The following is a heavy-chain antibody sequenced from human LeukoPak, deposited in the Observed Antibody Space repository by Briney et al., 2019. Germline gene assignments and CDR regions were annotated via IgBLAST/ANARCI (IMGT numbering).Heavy chain of an antibody. J-gene: IGHJ4*02. Sequence: PSETLSLTCTDSGGSISSYYWSWIRQPPGKGLEWIGYIYYSGSTNYNPSLKSRVTISVDTSKNQFSLKLSSVTAADTAVYYCARNHYYDSSGLGDWGQGTLVTVSS. CDR3: ARNHYYDSSGLGD. V-gene: IGHV4-59*01. CDR2: IYYSGST. D-gene: IGHD3-22*01. CDR1: GGSISSYY.